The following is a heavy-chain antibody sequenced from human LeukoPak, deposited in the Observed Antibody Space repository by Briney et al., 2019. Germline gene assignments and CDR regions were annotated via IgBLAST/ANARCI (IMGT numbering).Heavy chain of an antibody. V-gene: IGHV3-74*01. CDR2: INGDGSRR. J-gene: IGHJ4*02. CDR1: GFIFTSHW. D-gene: IGHD1-26*01. CDR3: VRDPRGDGSSTFGY. Sequence: GGSLRLSCAASGFIFTSHWMFWVRQVPGKGLVWVSRINGDGSRREYADSVKGRFTISRDNAKNTLYLQMNSLSAEDTGLYYCVRDPRGDGSSTFGYWGQGTLVTISS.